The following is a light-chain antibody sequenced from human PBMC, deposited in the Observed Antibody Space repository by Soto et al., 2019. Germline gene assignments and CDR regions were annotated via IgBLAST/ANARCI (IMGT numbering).Light chain of an antibody. CDR3: QSYDSSLSGWV. CDR2: GNS. V-gene: IGLV1-40*01. Sequence: QAVVTQPLSVSGAPGQRVTISCTGSSSNIGAGYDVHWYQQLPGTAPKLLIYGNSNRPSGVPDRFSGSKSGTSASLAITGLQAEDEADYYCQSYDSSLSGWVFGGGTKVTVI. J-gene: IGLJ3*02. CDR1: SSNIGAGYD.